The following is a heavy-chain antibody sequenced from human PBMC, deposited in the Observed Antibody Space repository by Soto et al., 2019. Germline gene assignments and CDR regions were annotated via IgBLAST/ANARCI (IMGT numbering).Heavy chain of an antibody. CDR2: IIPIFGTA. Sequence: QVQLVQSGAEVKKPGSSVKVSCKASGGTFSSYAISWVRQAPGQGLEWMGGIIPIFGTANYAQKFQGRVTITADESTRTAYKELSSLRSEDTAVYYCARGGGLRDGYNSAIDYWGQGTLVTVSS. V-gene: IGHV1-69*12. CDR1: GGTFSSYA. J-gene: IGHJ4*02. D-gene: IGHD5-12*01. CDR3: ARGGGLRDGYNSAIDY.